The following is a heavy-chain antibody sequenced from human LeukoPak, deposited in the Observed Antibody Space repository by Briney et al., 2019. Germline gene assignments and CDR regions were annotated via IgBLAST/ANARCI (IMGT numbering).Heavy chain of an antibody. D-gene: IGHD3-3*01. CDR1: GFTFSSYS. CDR2: ISSSGGTI. J-gene: IGHJ4*02. CDR3: ARVLPTFGVVTPFDY. V-gene: IGHV3-48*04. Sequence: GGSLRLSCAGSGFTFSSYSMNWVRQAPGKGLEWVSHISSSGGTIYYADSVKGRFTISRDNAESSAYLHMNSLRAEDTAVYYCARVLPTFGVVTPFDYWGQGTLVTVSS.